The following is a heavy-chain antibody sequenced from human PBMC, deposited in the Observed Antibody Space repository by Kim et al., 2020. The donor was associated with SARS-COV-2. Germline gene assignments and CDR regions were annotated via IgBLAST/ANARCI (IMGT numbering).Heavy chain of an antibody. J-gene: IGHJ4*02. Sequence: NYVDCVKGRFIISRDNAKNSLYLQVNSLRAEDTAVYYCARDRAYNTFDYWGQGTLVTVSS. CDR3: ARDRAYNTFDY. V-gene: IGHV3-7*03. D-gene: IGHD3-16*01.